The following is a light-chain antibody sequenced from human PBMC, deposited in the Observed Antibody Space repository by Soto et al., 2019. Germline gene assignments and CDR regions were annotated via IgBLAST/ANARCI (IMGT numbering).Light chain of an antibody. V-gene: IGLV2-11*01. CDR1: TSDVGGYNY. CDR3: CSYAHRSPPLYV. CDR2: DVT. Sequence: QSALTQPRSVPGSPGQSVTISCTGTTSDVGGYNYVSRYQQHPGKAPKLMIYDVTKRPSGVPDRFSGSKSGNTASLTISGLQAEDEADYYCCSYAHRSPPLYVFGTGTKLTVL. J-gene: IGLJ1*01.